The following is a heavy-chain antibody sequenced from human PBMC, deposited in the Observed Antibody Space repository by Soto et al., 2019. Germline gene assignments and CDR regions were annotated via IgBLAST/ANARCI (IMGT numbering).Heavy chain of an antibody. CDR3: ARGGHCTNGVCSALDY. J-gene: IGHJ4*02. D-gene: IGHD2-8*01. CDR2: IYYGGSA. V-gene: IGHV4-59*08. CDR1: GGSISTYY. Sequence: QVQLQESGPGLVKPSETLSLTCTVSGGSISTYYWSWIRQPPGKGLEWIGYIYYGGSANYNPSLKSRVTISVDTSETQFSLRLDSVTAADTAVYYCARGGHCTNGVCSALDYWGQGTLVTVSS.